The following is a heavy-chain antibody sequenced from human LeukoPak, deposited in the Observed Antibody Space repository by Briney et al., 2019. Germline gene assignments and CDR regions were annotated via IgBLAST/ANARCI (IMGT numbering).Heavy chain of an antibody. CDR3: ARPLQRYYYYGMDV. CDR1: GFTFSSYA. V-gene: IGHV3-30-3*01. D-gene: IGHD4-11*01. Sequence: GRSLRLSCAASGFTFSSYAMPWVRQAPGKGLECVAVISYDGSNKYYADSAKGRFTVSRDNSKNTLYLQMNSLRAEDTAVYYCARPLQRYYYYGMDVWGQGTTVTVSS. J-gene: IGHJ6*02. CDR2: ISYDGSNK.